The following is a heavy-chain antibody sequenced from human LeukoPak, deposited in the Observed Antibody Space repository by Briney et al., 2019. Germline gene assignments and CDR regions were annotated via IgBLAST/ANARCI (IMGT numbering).Heavy chain of an antibody. J-gene: IGHJ4*02. CDR1: GASISSSSYY. Sequence: SETLSLTCTVSGASISSSSYYWGWIRQPPGKGLEWIGSIYFGGSTYYTPALQSRVTISVDTSKNHFSLKVTSVTAADTAVYYCARIGVWLGEGNLSGYFDYWGQGTLVTVSS. CDR3: ARIGVWLGEGNLSGYFDY. V-gene: IGHV4-39*02. CDR2: IYFGGST. D-gene: IGHD3-10*01.